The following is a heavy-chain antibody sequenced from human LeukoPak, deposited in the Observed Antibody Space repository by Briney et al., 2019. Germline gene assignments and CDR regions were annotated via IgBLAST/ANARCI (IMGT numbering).Heavy chain of an antibody. CDR1: GYTYTTDG. CDR3: ARDRGIAEAYSFDP. V-gene: IGHV1-18*01. Sequence: GASVKVSCKASGYTYTTDGISWVRQAPGQGLEWMGWIDTYSGKTNYAQKFQGRVTMTSDTSTSTAYMELRSLRPDDTAVYYCARDRGIAEAYSFDPWGQGTLVTVSS. CDR2: IDTYSGKT. D-gene: IGHD6-13*01. J-gene: IGHJ5*02.